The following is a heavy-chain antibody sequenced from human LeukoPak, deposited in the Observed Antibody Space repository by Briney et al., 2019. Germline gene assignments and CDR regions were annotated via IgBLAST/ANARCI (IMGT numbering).Heavy chain of an antibody. Sequence: SQTLSLTCAVSGGSIISGDYSWTWIRQPPGKGLEWIGYIYHGGSTYYNPSLKSRVTISVDRSKNQFSLRLTSVTAADTAMYYCARGAGSYVDYWGQGTLVTVSS. CDR3: ARGAGSYVDY. V-gene: IGHV4-30-2*01. D-gene: IGHD6-25*01. CDR1: GGSIISGDYS. J-gene: IGHJ4*02. CDR2: IYHGGST.